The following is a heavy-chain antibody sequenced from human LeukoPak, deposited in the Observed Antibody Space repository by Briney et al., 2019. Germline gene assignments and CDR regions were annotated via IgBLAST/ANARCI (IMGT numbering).Heavy chain of an antibody. CDR3: ARGRGYSGYELGY. Sequence: GRSLRLYCAASGFTFSSYAMHWVRQAPGKGLEWVAVISYDGSNKYYADSVKGRFTISRDNSKNTLYLQMNSLRAEDTAVYYCARGRGYSGYELGYWGQGTLVTVSS. D-gene: IGHD5-12*01. J-gene: IGHJ4*02. CDR1: GFTFSSYA. V-gene: IGHV3-30*04. CDR2: ISYDGSNK.